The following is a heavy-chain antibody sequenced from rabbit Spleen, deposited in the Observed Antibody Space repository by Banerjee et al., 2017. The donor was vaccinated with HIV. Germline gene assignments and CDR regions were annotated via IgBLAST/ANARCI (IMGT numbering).Heavy chain of an antibody. J-gene: IGHJ4*01. D-gene: IGHD2-1*01. V-gene: IGHV1S45*01. CDR2: INAVTGKA. Sequence: QEQLVESGGGLVQPGGSLKVSCKASGFDFSSYGVSWVRQAPGKGLEWIACINAVTGKAVYASWAKGRITFSKTSSTTVTLQMTSLTAADTATYFCVRDLGYDDYSEKGYFNLWGQGTLVTV. CDR1: GFDFSSYG. CDR3: VRDLGYDDYSEKGYFNL.